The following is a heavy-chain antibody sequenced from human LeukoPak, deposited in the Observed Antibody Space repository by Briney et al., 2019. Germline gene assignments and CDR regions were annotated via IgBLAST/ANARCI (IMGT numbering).Heavy chain of an antibody. CDR3: AKVRGLYYYYGMDV. D-gene: IGHD3/OR15-3a*01. CDR2: ISGSGGNT. J-gene: IGHJ6*02. Sequence: GGSLRLSCAASGFTFSSYAMSWVRQAPGKGLEWVSSISGSGGNTYYADSVKGRFTISRDNSKDTLYLQMDSLRAEDTAVYYCAKVRGLYYYYGMDVWGQGTTVTVSS. V-gene: IGHV3-23*01. CDR1: GFTFSSYA.